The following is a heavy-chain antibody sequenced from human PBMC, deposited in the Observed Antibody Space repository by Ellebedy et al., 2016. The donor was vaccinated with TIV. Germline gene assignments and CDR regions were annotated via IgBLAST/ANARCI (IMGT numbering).Heavy chain of an antibody. CDR2: ISSSGVST. CDR3: AKLDSSGYYYGRFDY. CDR1: GFTFRNFA. D-gene: IGHD3-22*01. J-gene: IGHJ4*02. V-gene: IGHV3-23*01. Sequence: GESLKISCAASGFTFRNFAMTWVRQAPGKGLEWVSSISSSGVSTDYADSVRGRVTISRDNSKTTLYLQMNSLRAYDSAVYYCAKLDSSGYYYGRFDYWGQGTLVTVSS.